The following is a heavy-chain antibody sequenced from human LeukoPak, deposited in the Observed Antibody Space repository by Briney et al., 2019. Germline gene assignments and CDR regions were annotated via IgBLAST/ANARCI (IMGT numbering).Heavy chain of an antibody. CDR3: ARPGIAVAGTAYSDY. CDR2: IKEDGTEK. J-gene: IGHJ4*02. V-gene: IGHV3-7*01. Sequence: GGSLRLSCSASGFTFSAYWMTRVRQAPGKGLEWVANIKEDGTEKYYVDSVKGRFTISRDNAKNSMYLQMNSLRAEDTAVYYCARPGIAVAGTAYSDYWGQGTLVTVSS. D-gene: IGHD6-19*01. CDR1: GFTFSAYW.